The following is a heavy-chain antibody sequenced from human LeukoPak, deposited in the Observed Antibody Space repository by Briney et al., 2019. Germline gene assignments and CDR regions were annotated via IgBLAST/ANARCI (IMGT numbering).Heavy chain of an antibody. CDR3: ARGGPGYSYGYVY. J-gene: IGHJ4*02. CDR2: IYYSGST. V-gene: IGHV4-31*03. CDR1: GGSISSGGYY. D-gene: IGHD5-18*01. Sequence: SETLSLTCTVSGGSISSGGYYWSWIRQHPGKGLEWIGYIYYSGSTYYNPSLKSRVTISVDTSKNQFSLKLSSVTAADTAVYYCARGGPGYSYGYVYWGQGTLVTVSS.